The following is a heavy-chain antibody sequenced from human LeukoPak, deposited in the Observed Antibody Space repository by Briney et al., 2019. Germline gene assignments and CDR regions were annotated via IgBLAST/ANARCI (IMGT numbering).Heavy chain of an antibody. Sequence: GGSLRLSCAASGFTFRDYYMSWIRQAPGEGLEWVSYISGSGSSTDYADSVKGRFTISRDNVKNSLHLQMNSLRAEDTAVYYCARPLVSHGDFAYWGQGTLVTVSS. J-gene: IGHJ4*02. V-gene: IGHV3-11*01. CDR1: GFTFRDYY. CDR2: ISGSGSST. CDR3: ARPLVSHGDFAY. D-gene: IGHD4-17*01.